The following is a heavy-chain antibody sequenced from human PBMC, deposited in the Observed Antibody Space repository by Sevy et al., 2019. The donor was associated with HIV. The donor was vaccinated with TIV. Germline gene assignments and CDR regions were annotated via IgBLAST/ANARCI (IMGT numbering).Heavy chain of an antibody. CDR3: TRDCRVYDSSGYYRGKYYFDY. J-gene: IGHJ4*02. V-gene: IGHV3-48*02. D-gene: IGHD3-22*01. CDR1: GFTFSSYS. CDR2: ISSSSSTI. Sequence: GGSLRLSCAASGFTFSSYSMSWVRQAPGKGLEWVSYISSSSSTIYYADSVKGRFTISRDNAKNSLYLQMNSLRDEDTAVYYCTRDCRVYDSSGYYRGKYYFDYWGQGTLVTVSS.